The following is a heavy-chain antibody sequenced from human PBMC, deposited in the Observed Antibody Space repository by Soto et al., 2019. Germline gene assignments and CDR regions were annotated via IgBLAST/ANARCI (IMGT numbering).Heavy chain of an antibody. J-gene: IGHJ4*02. CDR1: GFTYSSYG. CDR3: ASLRLGEPIDY. CDR2: IWYDGSNK. V-gene: IGHV3-33*01. D-gene: IGHD3-16*01. Sequence: QVQLVESGGGVLQPGRSLRLSCAASGFTYSSYGMHWVRQAPGKGLEWVAVIWYDGSNKYYADSVKGRFTISRDNSKNTLYLQMNSLRAEDTAVYYCASLRLGEPIDYWGQGTLVTVSS.